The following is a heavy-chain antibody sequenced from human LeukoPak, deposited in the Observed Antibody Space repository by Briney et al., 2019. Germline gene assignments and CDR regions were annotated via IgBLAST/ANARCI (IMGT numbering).Heavy chain of an antibody. D-gene: IGHD3-22*01. Sequence: SETLSLTCTVSGGSISSYYWSWIRQPAGKGLEWIGRIYTSGGTNYNPSLKSRVTMSVDTSKNQFSLKLSSVTAADTAVYYCAREIPYYDSSGYYFDYWGQGTLVTVSS. V-gene: IGHV4-4*07. CDR1: GGSISSYY. CDR2: IYTSGGT. J-gene: IGHJ4*02. CDR3: AREIPYYDSSGYYFDY.